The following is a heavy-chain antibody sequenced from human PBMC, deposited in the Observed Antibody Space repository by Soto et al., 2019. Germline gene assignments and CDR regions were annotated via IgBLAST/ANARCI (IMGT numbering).Heavy chain of an antibody. V-gene: IGHV1-58*01. D-gene: IGHD3-22*01. Sequence: SVKVSCKASGFTFTSSAVQWVRQARGQRLEWIGWIVVGSGNTNYAQKFQERVAITRDMSTSTAYMELSSLRSEDTAVYYCAADRDYYDSSGPPSLDYWGQGTLVTVSS. CDR2: IVVGSGNT. CDR1: GFTFTSSA. J-gene: IGHJ4*02. CDR3: AADRDYYDSSGPPSLDY.